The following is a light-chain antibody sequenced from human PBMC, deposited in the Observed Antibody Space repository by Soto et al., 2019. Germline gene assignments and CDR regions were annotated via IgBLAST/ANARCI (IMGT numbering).Light chain of an antibody. J-gene: IGKJ5*01. Sequence: EIVLTQSPGTLSLSRGERATRSCRASQSVSTNYLAWYQQKPGQAPWLLIYGASSRATGIPDRFSGSGSGTDFTLTISSLEPEDFAVYYCQQRSNWPITFGQGTRLEIK. V-gene: IGKV3D-20*02. CDR2: GAS. CDR1: QSVSTNY. CDR3: QQRSNWPIT.